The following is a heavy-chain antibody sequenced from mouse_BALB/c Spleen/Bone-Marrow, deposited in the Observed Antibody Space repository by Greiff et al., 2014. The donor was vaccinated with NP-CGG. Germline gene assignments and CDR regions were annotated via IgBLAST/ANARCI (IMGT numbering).Heavy chain of an antibody. V-gene: IGHV2-6-2*01. CDR1: GFSLNSYG. CDR2: IWSDGST. Sequence: VQVVESGPDLVAPSQSLSITCTVSGFSLNSYGVHWVRQPPGKGLEWLGVIWSDGSTTYNSALKSRLSISKDNSKSQLFLKMNSLQTDDTAMYYCARHERGYPYAMDYWGQGTSVTVPS. J-gene: IGHJ4*01. D-gene: IGHD2-2*01. CDR3: ARHERGYPYAMDY.